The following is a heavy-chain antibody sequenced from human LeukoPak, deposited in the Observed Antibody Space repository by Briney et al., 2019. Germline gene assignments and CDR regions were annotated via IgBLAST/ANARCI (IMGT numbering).Heavy chain of an antibody. CDR1: AFTFNNYA. V-gene: IGHV3-23*01. CDR3: ARKSASGNYPLDY. Sequence: GGSLRLSCEASAFTFNNYAMSWVRQAPGKGLEWVSVISADSATTFYADSVKGRFTISRDNAKNTVFLQMSSLRAEDTALYYCARKSASGNYPLDYWGQGTLVTVSS. J-gene: IGHJ4*02. D-gene: IGHD3-10*01. CDR2: ISADSATT.